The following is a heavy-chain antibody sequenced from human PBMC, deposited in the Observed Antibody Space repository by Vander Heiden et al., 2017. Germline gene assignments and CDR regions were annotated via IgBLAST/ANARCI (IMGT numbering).Heavy chain of an antibody. J-gene: IGHJ1*01. CDR1: GFPFSNVF. V-gene: IGHV3-7*01. CDR3: ALSSAQH. CDR2: IKPDGSAK. Sequence: ELQLVGSGGGFVQRGGSLRFYCAALGFPFSNVFMSWARQAPGKGLEWVANIKPDGSAKYSADSVKGRFTISRGNAKGSLYLQMNSLRAEDTAVYYCALSSAQHWGQGTLVNVS.